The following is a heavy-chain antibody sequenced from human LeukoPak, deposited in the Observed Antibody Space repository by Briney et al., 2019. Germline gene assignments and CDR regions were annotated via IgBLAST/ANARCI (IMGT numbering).Heavy chain of an antibody. D-gene: IGHD4-17*01. CDR2: INPNSGGT. V-gene: IGHV1-2*02. J-gene: IGHJ4*02. CDR3: ATHTVTYDGKYFDH. Sequence: GASVKVSCKASGYTFTGYYMHWVRQAPGQGLEWMGWINPNSGGTNYAQKFQGRVTMTRDTSISTAYMELSRLRSDDTAVYYCATHTVTYDGKYFDHWGQGTLVTVSS. CDR1: GYTFTGYY.